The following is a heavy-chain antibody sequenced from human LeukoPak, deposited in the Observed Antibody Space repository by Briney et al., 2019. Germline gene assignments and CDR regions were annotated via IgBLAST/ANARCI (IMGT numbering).Heavy chain of an antibody. D-gene: IGHD1-1*01. CDR3: ARASNYYFDY. CDR1: GDSVSSNSAA. CDR2: TYYRSKWYN. V-gene: IGHV6-1*01. J-gene: IGHJ4*02. Sequence: SQTLSLTCAISGDSVSSNSAAWNWIRQSPSRGLEWLGRTYYRSKWYNDYAVSVKSRITINLDTSKNQFSLQLNSVILEDTAVYYCARASNYYFDYWGQGTLVTVSS.